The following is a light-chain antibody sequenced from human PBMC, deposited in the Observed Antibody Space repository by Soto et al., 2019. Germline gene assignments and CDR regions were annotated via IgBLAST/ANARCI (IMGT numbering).Light chain of an antibody. Sequence: DIQMTQSPSSLSASVGDRVTLTCRASQSIRNYLNWYQQKPGKAPNLLIYAESSLKSGVPSRFSGSGSGTDFTLTIIRLQPEDFAAYFFQQSYVSPDTFGHGTKRQ. J-gene: IGKJ2*01. CDR2: AES. CDR3: QQSYVSPDT. V-gene: IGKV1-39*01. CDR1: QSIRNY.